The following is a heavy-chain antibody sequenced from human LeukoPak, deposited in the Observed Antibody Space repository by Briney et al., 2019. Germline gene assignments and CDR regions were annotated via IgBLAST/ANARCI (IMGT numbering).Heavy chain of an antibody. V-gene: IGHV3-15*01. CDR1: GFIFSNTW. CDR2: IKANTDGGTT. CDR3: TTPHDGY. Sequence: PGGSLRLSCAASGFIFSNTWMSWVRQAPGKGLEWVSRIKANTDGGTTDYAAPVKGRFTISRDDSKNTLYLQMNTLKTEDTAVYYCTTPHDGYWGQGTLVTVSS. J-gene: IGHJ4*02.